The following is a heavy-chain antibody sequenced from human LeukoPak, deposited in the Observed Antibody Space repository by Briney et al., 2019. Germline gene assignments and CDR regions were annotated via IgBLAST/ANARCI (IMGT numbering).Heavy chain of an antibody. D-gene: IGHD1-26*01. CDR1: GYSISSGYY. J-gene: IGHJ4*02. CDR2: IYHSGST. CDR3: ARGKSRGSHIDY. V-gene: IGHV4-38-2*02. Sequence: SETLSLTCTVSGYSISSGYYWGWIRQPPGKGLGWIGSIYHSGSTYYNPSLKSRVTISVDTSKNQFSLKLRSVTAADTAVYYCARGKSRGSHIDYWGQGTLVTVSS.